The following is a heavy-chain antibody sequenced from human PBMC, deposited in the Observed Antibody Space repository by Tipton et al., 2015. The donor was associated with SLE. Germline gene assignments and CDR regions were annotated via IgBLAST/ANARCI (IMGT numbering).Heavy chain of an antibody. CDR2: IYYSGNT. Sequence: TLSLTCTVSGGSISSSNYYWGWIRQPPGKGLEWIGYIYYSGNTNYNPSLKSRVTISVDTSKSQFSLQLTSVTAADTAVYYCARSTDQNWFDPWGQGTLVTVSS. V-gene: IGHV4-61*05. CDR3: ARSTDQNWFDP. D-gene: IGHD2-2*01. J-gene: IGHJ5*02. CDR1: GGSISSSNYY.